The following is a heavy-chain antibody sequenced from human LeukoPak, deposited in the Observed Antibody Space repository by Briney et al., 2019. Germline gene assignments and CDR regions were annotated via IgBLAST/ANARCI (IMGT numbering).Heavy chain of an antibody. CDR3: ARYFGYCSSTSCYAYFDY. J-gene: IGHJ4*02. Sequence: GESLKISCKGSGYSFTSYWIGWVRQMPGKGLEWTGIIYPGDSDTRYSPSFQGQVTISADKSISTAYLQWSSLKASDTAMYYCARYFGYCSSTSCYAYFDYWGQGTLVTVSS. CDR2: IYPGDSDT. V-gene: IGHV5-51*01. D-gene: IGHD2-2*01. CDR1: GYSFTSYW.